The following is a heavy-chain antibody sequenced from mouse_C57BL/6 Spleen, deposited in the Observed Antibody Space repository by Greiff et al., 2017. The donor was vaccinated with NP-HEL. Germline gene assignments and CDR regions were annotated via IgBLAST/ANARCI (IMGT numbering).Heavy chain of an antibody. CDR2: INPSNGGT. CDR1: GYTFTSYW. Sequence: QVQLQQPGTELVKPGASVKLSCKASGYTFTSYWMHWVKQRPGQGLEWIGNINPSNGGTNYNEKFKSKATLTVDKSSSTAYMQLSSLTSEDSSVYYCARSRVTTVVATDWYVDVWGTGTTVTVSS. CDR3: ARSRVTTVVATDWYVDV. V-gene: IGHV1-53*01. J-gene: IGHJ1*03. D-gene: IGHD1-1*01.